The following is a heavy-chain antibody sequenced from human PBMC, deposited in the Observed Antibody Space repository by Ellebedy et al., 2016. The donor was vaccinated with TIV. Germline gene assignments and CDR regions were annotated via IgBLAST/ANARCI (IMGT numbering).Heavy chain of an antibody. V-gene: IGHV5-51*01. Sequence: GESLKISXKGSGYSFTSYWIGWVRQMPGKGLEWMGIIYPGDSDTRYSPSFQGQVTISADKSISTAYLQWSSLKASDTAMYYWARRGHYYDSSGYYYNYWGQGTLVTVSS. J-gene: IGHJ4*02. CDR2: IYPGDSDT. CDR1: GYSFTSYW. D-gene: IGHD3-22*01. CDR3: ARRGHYYDSSGYYYNY.